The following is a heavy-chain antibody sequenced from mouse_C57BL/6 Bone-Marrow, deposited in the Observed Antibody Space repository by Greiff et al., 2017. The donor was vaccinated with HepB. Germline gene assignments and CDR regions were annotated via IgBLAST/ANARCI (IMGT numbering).Heavy chain of an antibody. CDR1: GYSITSGYY. D-gene: IGHD2-2*01. Sequence: EVKLEESGPGLVKPSQSLSLTCSVTGYSITSGYYWNWIRQFPGNKLEWMGYISYDGSNNYNPSLKNRISITRDTSKNQFFLKLNSVTTEDTATYYCARRVGYDGFDYWGQGTTLTVSS. J-gene: IGHJ2*01. CDR2: ISYDGSN. CDR3: ARRVGYDGFDY. V-gene: IGHV3-6*01.